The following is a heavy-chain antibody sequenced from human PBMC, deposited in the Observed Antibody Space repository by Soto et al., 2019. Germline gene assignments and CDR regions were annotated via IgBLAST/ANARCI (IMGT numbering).Heavy chain of an antibody. CDR1: GFTFSSYS. CDR3: ARDARITGTTGYYYMDV. J-gene: IGHJ6*03. Sequence: GGSLRLSCAASGFTFSSYSMNWVRQAPGKGLEWVSSISSSSSYIYYADSVKGRFTISRDNAKNSLYLQMNSLRAEDTAVYYCARDARITGTTGYYYMDVWGKGTTVTVSS. CDR2: ISSSSSYI. V-gene: IGHV3-21*01. D-gene: IGHD1-20*01.